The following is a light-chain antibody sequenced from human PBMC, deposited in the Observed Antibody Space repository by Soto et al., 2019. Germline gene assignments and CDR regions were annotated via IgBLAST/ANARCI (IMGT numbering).Light chain of an antibody. CDR3: NSYTSSSTYV. CDR2: DVS. J-gene: IGLJ1*01. V-gene: IGLV2-14*01. CDR1: SSDVGGYNY. Sequence: QSTXTQPASVSGSPGQSITISCTGTSSDVGGYNYVSWYQQHPGKAPKLMIYDVSNRTSGVSNRFSGSKSGNTASLTISGLQAEDEDDYYCNSYTSSSTYVFGTGTKVTVL.